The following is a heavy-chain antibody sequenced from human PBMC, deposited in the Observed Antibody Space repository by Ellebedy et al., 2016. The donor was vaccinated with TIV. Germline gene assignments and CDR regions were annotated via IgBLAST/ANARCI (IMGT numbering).Heavy chain of an antibody. D-gene: IGHD2-2*01. CDR1: GGTFSSYA. Sequence: ASVKVSCKASGGTFSSYAISWVRQAPGQGLEWMGGIIPIFGTANYAQKFQGRVTLTADESTSTAYMELSSLRSEDTAVYYCAREGCSSTTCYPYYYYGMDVWGQGTTVTVSS. CDR3: AREGCSSTTCYPYYYYGMDV. J-gene: IGHJ6*02. V-gene: IGHV1-69*13. CDR2: IIPIFGTA.